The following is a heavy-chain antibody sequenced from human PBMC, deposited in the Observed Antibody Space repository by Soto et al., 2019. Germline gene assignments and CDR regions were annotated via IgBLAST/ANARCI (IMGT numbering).Heavy chain of an antibody. D-gene: IGHD4-4*01. J-gene: IGHJ4*02. Sequence: EVQLLESGGGLVQPGGSLRLSCAASGFTVNAYAMTWVRQAPGKGLEWVSAIGGSGGNRYYAASVKGRFTISRDNSKHTLDLQMSRLRVEDTAVYYCARVASDYINSVDHWGQGILVTVSS. V-gene: IGHV3-23*01. CDR3: ARVASDYINSVDH. CDR2: IGGSGGNR. CDR1: GFTVNAYA.